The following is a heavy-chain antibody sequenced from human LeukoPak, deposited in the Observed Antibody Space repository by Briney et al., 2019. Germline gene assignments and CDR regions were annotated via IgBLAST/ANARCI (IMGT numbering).Heavy chain of an antibody. V-gene: IGHV3-30*02. D-gene: IGHD3-3*01. Sequence: PGGSLRLSCAASGFTFSSYGMHWVRQAPGKGLEWVAFIRYDGSNKYYADSVKGRFTISRDNSKNTLYPQMNSLRAEDTAVYYCAKVIGYDFWSGYPLGAFDIWGQGTMVTVSS. J-gene: IGHJ3*02. CDR1: GFTFSSYG. CDR3: AKVIGYDFWSGYPLGAFDI. CDR2: IRYDGSNK.